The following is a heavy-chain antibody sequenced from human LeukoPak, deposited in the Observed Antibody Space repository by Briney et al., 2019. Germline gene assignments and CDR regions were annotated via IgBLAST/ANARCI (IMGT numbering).Heavy chain of an antibody. D-gene: IGHD3-3*01. CDR2: IYTGCRT. Sequence: PSETLSLTRTVSVGSLSRYYGIWIPQPARNGVDGIGRIYTGCRTNYNPRLKSRVNMSVNTSNIQFSLKRSSVTAADTAVYYCARGEWFLGYWGQGTLVTVSS. CDR1: VGSLSRYY. J-gene: IGHJ4*02. V-gene: IGHV4-4*07. CDR3: ARGEWFLGY.